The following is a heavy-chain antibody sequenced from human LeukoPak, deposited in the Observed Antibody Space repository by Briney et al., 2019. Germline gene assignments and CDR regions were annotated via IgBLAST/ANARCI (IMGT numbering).Heavy chain of an antibody. D-gene: IGHD5-18*01. CDR1: GGSFSGYY. J-gene: IGHJ4*02. CDR2: INHSGST. V-gene: IGHV4-34*01. Sequence: SETLSLTCAVYGGSFSGYYWSWIRQPPVKGLEWIGEINHSGSTNYNPSLKSRVTISVDTSKNQFSLKLSSVTAADTAVYYCARPRYGDPDNFDYWGQGTLVTVSS. CDR3: ARPRYGDPDNFDY.